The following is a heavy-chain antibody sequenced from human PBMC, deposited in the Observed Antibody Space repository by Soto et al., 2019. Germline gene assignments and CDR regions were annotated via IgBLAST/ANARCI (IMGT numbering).Heavy chain of an antibody. CDR2: IHHSGST. J-gene: IGHJ6*02. Sequence: PSETLSLTCDVSGYSITSVNYWGWIRQPPGKGLEWIGIIHHSGSTYYNPSLKSRLTISIDTSRNRFSLKLTSVTAADTAVYYCARRIEMTTMKTGMDVWGQGTTVTVSS. CDR1: GYSITSVNY. V-gene: IGHV4-38-2*01. CDR3: ARRIEMTTMKTGMDV.